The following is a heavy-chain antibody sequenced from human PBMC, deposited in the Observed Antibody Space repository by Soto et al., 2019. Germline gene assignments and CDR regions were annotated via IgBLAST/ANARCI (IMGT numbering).Heavy chain of an antibody. CDR2: INHSGST. Sequence: SETLSLTSAVYGGSFSCYYWSWIRQPPGEGLEWVGEINHSGSTNYNPSLKSRVTISVDTSKNQFSLKLSSVTAADTAVYYCARRGYCSGGSCYSWFDPWGQGTMVTVSS. CDR3: ARRGYCSGGSCYSWFDP. CDR1: GGSFSCYY. V-gene: IGHV4-34*01. J-gene: IGHJ5*02. D-gene: IGHD2-15*01.